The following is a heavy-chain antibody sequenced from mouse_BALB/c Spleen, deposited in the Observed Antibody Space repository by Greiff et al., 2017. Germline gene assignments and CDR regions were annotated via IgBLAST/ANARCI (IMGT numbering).Heavy chain of an antibody. Sequence: QVQLQQSGAELVRPGVSVKISCKGSGYTFTDYAMHWVKQSHAKSLEWIGVISTYYGDASYNQKFKGKATMTVDKSSSTAYMELARLTSEDSAIYYGAGERGLTVPFAYWGQGTLVTVSA. D-gene: IGHD1-1*01. V-gene: IGHV1S137*01. J-gene: IGHJ3*01. CDR1: GYTFTDYA. CDR2: ISTYYGDA. CDR3: AGERGLTVPFAY.